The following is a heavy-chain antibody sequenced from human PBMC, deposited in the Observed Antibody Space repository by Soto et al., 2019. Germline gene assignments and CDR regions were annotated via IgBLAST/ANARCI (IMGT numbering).Heavy chain of an antibody. CDR2: ISGTGDTT. V-gene: IGHV3-23*01. Sequence: DVQLLESGGGLVQPGGSLRLSCAASGFRFYHYAMSWVRQVPGKALEWVSVISGTGDTTWHADSVRGRFIISRDNSNDRVYLQMNSLKVEDTALYYCAKRHCSGGSCLVDYWGQGTLVTVSS. D-gene: IGHD2-15*01. CDR1: GFRFYHYA. J-gene: IGHJ4*02. CDR3: AKRHCSGGSCLVDY.